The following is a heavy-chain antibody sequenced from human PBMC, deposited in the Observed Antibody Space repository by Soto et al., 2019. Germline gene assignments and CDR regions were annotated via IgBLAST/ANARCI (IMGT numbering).Heavy chain of an antibody. CDR3: ARDPKVSYYGSGDNWFDP. CDR1: GGTFSSYT. Sequence: ASVKVSCKASGGTFSSYTISWVRQAPGQGLEWMGWINAGNANTKYSQKFQGRVTITRDTSASTAYMELSSLRSEDTAVYYCARDPKVSYYGSGDNWFDPWGQGTLVTVSS. CDR2: INAGNANT. J-gene: IGHJ5*02. V-gene: IGHV1-3*01. D-gene: IGHD3-10*01.